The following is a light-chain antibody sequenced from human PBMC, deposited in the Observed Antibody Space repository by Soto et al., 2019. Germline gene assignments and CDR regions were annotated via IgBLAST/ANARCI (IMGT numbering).Light chain of an antibody. CDR3: QQSYITPPT. Sequence: EIVLTQSPGTLSLSPGERATLSCRASQGVSSNSLAWYQQIPGQAPRLLIYGASSRATGIPNRFSGSGSGTDFTLTISSLQAEDFATYYCQQSYITPPTFGQGTKMDIK. V-gene: IGKV3-20*01. CDR1: QGVSSNS. J-gene: IGKJ1*01. CDR2: GAS.